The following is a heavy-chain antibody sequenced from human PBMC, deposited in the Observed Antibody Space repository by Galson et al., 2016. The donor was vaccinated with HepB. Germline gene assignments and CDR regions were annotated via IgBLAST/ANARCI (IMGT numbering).Heavy chain of an antibody. CDR1: GYTFINYG. V-gene: IGHV1-18*01. J-gene: IGHJ4*02. D-gene: IGHD3-22*01. CDR2: ITAYNGIT. Sequence: SVKVSCKASGYTFINYGISWVRQAPGQGLEWMGWITAYNGITKYAQKFQGRVTMTTDTSTNIAYVELRSLRSDDTAVYYCARGTMKCDFWGQGTLVTVSS. CDR3: ARGTMKCDF.